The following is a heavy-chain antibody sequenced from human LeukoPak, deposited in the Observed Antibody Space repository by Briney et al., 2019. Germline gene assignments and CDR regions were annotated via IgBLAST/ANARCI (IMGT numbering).Heavy chain of an antibody. CDR3: ARDTVLWWEPRSTSFDI. J-gene: IGHJ3*02. CDR1: GGSISSGSYY. V-gene: IGHV4-61*02. Sequence: PSETLSLTCTVSGGSISSGSYYWSWIRQPAGKGLEWIGRIYTSGSTNYNPSLKSRVTISVDTSKNQFSLKLSSVTAADTAVYYCARDTVLWWEPRSTSFDIWGQGTMVTVSS. D-gene: IGHD1-26*01. CDR2: IYTSGST.